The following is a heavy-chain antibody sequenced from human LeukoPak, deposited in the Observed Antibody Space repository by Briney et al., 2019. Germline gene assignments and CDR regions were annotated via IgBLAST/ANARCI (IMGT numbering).Heavy chain of an antibody. J-gene: IGHJ4*02. CDR3: ARDGDFYFDY. V-gene: IGHV4-38-2*02. Sequence: PSETLSLTCTVSGYSISSGNYWGWIRQPPGKGPEWIGSIYHSGSTYYNPSLKSRVSISVDTSKNQFSLRLSSVTAADTAVYYCARDGDFYFDYWGQGTLVTVSS. CDR1: GYSISSGNY. CDR2: IYHSGST.